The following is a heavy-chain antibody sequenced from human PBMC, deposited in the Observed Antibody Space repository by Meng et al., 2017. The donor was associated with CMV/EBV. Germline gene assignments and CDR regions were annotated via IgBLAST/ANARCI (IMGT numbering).Heavy chain of an antibody. CDR1: GGSVSSGSYY. J-gene: IGHJ5*02. D-gene: IGHD2-15*01. CDR2: IYYSGST. Sequence: GSLRLSCTVSGGSVSSGSYYWSWIRQPPGKGLEWIGYIYYSGSTNYNPSLKSRVTISVDTSKNQFSLKLSSVTAADTAVYYCARAKVEEDPPWFDPWGQGTLVTVSS. V-gene: IGHV4-61*01. CDR3: ARAKVEEDPPWFDP.